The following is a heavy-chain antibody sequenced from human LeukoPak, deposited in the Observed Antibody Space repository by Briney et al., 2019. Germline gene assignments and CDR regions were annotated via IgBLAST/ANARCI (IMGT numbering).Heavy chain of an antibody. CDR3: ARHAIYSGGYSYWFDP. CDR2: IYYSGNT. V-gene: IGHV4-39*01. CDR1: GGSISSSSYY. J-gene: IGHJ5*02. D-gene: IGHD1-26*01. Sequence: SETLSLTCTVSGGSISSSSYYWGWIRQPPGKGLEWIGSIYYSGNTYYNPSLKSRVTMSVDKSKNQFSLRLSSVTAADTAVYYCARHAIYSGGYSYWFDPWGLGTLATVSS.